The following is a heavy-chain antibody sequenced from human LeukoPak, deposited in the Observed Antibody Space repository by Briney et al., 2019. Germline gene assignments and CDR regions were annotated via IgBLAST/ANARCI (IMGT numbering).Heavy chain of an antibody. CDR2: IYTSGTT. CDR3: ARTSPRAATFDY. D-gene: IGHD2-15*01. V-gene: IGHV4-4*07. Sequence: SETLSLTCAVSGGSISSYYWSWIRQPAGEGVEWIGRIYTSGTTNYNPSLKSRVTMSVDTSKNQFSLNPNSVTAADTAVYYCARTSPRAATFDYWGQGTLVTVSS. J-gene: IGHJ4*02. CDR1: GGSISSYY.